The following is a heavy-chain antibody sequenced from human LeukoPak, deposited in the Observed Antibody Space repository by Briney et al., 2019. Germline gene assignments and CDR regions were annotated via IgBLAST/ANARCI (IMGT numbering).Heavy chain of an antibody. D-gene: IGHD2-2*01. CDR1: GSSISRYY. J-gene: IGHJ2*01. CDR2: IDYSGST. V-gene: IGHV4-59*03. Sequence: SETLSLTCTVSGSSISRYYWSWVRQPPGKGLEWIGYIDYSGSTNYNSSLKSRVSISVDTSKSQFSLRLRSVTAADTAVYYCATSSRSYWYFDLWGRGTLVTVSS. CDR3: ATSSRSYWYFDL.